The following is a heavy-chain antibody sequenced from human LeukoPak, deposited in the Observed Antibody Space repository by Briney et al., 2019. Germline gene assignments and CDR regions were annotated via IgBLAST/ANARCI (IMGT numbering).Heavy chain of an antibody. CDR3: ARGPTYYDCWSGYPQNDYFDY. CDR1: GGSFSGYY. Sequence: PSETLSLTRAVYGGSFSGYYWSWIRQPPGKGLEWIGEINHSGSTNYNPSLKSRVTISVDTSKNQFSLKLSSVTAADPGVYYCARGPTYYDCWSGYPQNDYFDYWGQGTLVTVSS. V-gene: IGHV4-34*01. D-gene: IGHD3-3*01. CDR2: INHSGST. J-gene: IGHJ4*02.